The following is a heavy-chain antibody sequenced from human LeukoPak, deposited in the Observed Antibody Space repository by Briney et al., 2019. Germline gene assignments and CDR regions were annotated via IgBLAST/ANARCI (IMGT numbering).Heavy chain of an antibody. Sequence: QPGGSLRLSCAASGFTFSGYEMNWVRQAPGKGLECVSYISSSGSTIYYAGSVKGRFTISRDNAKNSLFLQMNSLRAEDTAVYYCARVTTMVRRGMDVWGQGTTVTVS. CDR3: ARVTTMVRRGMDV. J-gene: IGHJ6*02. D-gene: IGHD3-10*01. CDR2: ISSSGSTI. CDR1: GFTFSGYE. V-gene: IGHV3-48*03.